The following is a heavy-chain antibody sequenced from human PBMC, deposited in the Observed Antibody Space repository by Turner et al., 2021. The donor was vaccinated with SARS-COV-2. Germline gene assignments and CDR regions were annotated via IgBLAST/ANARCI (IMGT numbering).Heavy chain of an antibody. Sequence: QVHLQQWGAGLLKPSETLSLTCAVYGGSFSGYYWTWIRQPPGKGLEWIGEIHPSGSTYHNPSLKSRVTISQDTSKSQFSLNLSSVTAADTAVYHCSRGDDSRKSGLLWGQGTLVTVSS. D-gene: IGHD2-21*02. V-gene: IGHV4-34*01. CDR2: IHPSGST. CDR1: GGSFSGYY. J-gene: IGHJ4*02. CDR3: SRGDDSRKSGLL.